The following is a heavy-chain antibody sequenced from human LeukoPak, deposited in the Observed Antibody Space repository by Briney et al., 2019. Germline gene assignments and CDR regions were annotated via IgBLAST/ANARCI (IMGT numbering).Heavy chain of an antibody. J-gene: IGHJ3*02. CDR2: IWYDGSNK. Sequence: GGSLRLSCAASGFTFSSYGMHWVRQAPGKGLDWVAVIWYDGSNKYYADSVKGRFTISRDNSKNTLYLQMNSLRAEDTAVYYCAKLNDAFDIWGQGTMVTVSS. CDR1: GFTFSSYG. V-gene: IGHV3-33*06. CDR3: AKLNDAFDI.